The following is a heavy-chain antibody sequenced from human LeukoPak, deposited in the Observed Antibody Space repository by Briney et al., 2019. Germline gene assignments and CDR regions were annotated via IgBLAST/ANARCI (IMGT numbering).Heavy chain of an antibody. Sequence: ASVKVSCKAPGYTFTSYDINWVRQATGQGLEWMGWMNPNSGNTGYAQKFQGRVTITRNTSISTAYMELSSLRSEDTAVYYCARGNSGSYYGPRDAFDIWGQGTMVTVSS. CDR2: MNPNSGNT. J-gene: IGHJ3*02. V-gene: IGHV1-8*03. D-gene: IGHD1-26*01. CDR3: ARGNSGSYYGPRDAFDI. CDR1: GYTFTSYD.